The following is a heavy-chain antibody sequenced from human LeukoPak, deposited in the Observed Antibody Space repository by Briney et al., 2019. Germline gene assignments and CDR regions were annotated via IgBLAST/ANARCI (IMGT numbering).Heavy chain of an antibody. CDR1: GYSFTSHG. CDR3: TRARGYYESSGYYYPWGDFDY. Sequence: GASVKVSCKASGYSFTSHGITWVRQAPGQGLEWMGWIGGYNGNINYGQQFQDRVTMTTDTSTNTAYMELRSLRSDDTAVYYCTRARGYYESSGYYYPWGDFDYWGQGTLVTVSS. V-gene: IGHV1-18*01. J-gene: IGHJ4*02. D-gene: IGHD3-22*01. CDR2: IGGYNGNI.